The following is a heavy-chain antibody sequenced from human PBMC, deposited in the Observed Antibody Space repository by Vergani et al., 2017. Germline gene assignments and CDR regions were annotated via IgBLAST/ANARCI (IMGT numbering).Heavy chain of an antibody. CDR2: ISRSCNPI. J-gene: IGHJ1*01. Sequence: QVQLVESGGGFVKPGGSLRLSCAASGFTFSDYYMSWIRQAPGKGLEWVSHISRSCNPIYYADSVKGRFTISRDNAKKSLYLQMNSLRAEDTAVYYCAKKSCGTPGCQIGYFREWGQGTLVTVSS. CDR3: AKKSCGTPGCQIGYFRE. V-gene: IGHV3-11*01. D-gene: IGHD1-1*01. CDR1: GFTFSDYY.